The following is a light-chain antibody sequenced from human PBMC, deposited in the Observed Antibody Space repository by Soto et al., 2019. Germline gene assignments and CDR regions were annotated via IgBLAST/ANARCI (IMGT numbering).Light chain of an antibody. CDR3: EAWHESMNGPV. CDR1: SSNIGGNP. Sequence: QSVLTQPPSASGTPGPMVTISCSGSSSNIGGNPVNWYQQLPGTAPKLLIYNNNQRPSGVPDRFSGSKSGTSASLAISGIQSEDEADYYCEAWHESMNGPVFGGGTQLTVL. V-gene: IGLV1-44*01. CDR2: NNN. J-gene: IGLJ3*02.